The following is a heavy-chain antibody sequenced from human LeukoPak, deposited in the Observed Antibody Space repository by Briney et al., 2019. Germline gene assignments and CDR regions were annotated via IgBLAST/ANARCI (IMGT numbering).Heavy chain of an antibody. Sequence: PSETLSLTCTVSGGSISSGTYYWSWIRQPAGQGLEWIGRIYTSGSTNYNPSLKSRVTMSVDTSKNQFSLKLSSVTAADTAVYYCARASYIVAAGTIDYWGQGTLVTVSS. CDR3: ARASYIVAAGTIDY. J-gene: IGHJ4*02. D-gene: IGHD6-13*01. V-gene: IGHV4-61*02. CDR1: GGSISSGTYY. CDR2: IYTSGST.